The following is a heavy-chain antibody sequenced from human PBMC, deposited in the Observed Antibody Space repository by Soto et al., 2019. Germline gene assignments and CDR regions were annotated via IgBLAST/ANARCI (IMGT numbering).Heavy chain of an antibody. V-gene: IGHV5-51*01. CDR3: ARNDFPPYGSGSYEVPADAFDI. CDR2: IYPGDSDT. Sequence: GESLKISCKGSGYSFTSYWIGWVRQMPGKGLEWMGIIYPGDSDTRYSPSFQGQVTISADKSISTAYLQWSSLKASDTAMYYCARNDFPPYGSGSYEVPADAFDIWGQGTMVTVSS. D-gene: IGHD3-10*01. J-gene: IGHJ3*02. CDR1: GYSFTSYW.